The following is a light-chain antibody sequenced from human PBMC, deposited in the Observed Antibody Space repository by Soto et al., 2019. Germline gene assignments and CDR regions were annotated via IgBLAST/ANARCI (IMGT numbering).Light chain of an antibody. Sequence: DIVMTQSPDSLAVSLGERATINCKSSQRVLYSSNNKNYLAWYQQKPGQPPKLLIYWASTRESGVPDRFSGSGSGTDFPLTISSLQAEDVAVYYCQQYYSTLWTFGQGTNVEIK. CDR1: QRVLYSSNNKNY. J-gene: IGKJ1*01. CDR3: QQYYSTLWT. CDR2: WAS. V-gene: IGKV4-1*01.